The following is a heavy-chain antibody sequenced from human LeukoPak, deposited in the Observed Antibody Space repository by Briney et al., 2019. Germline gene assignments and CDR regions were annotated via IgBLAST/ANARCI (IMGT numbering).Heavy chain of an antibody. D-gene: IGHD3-10*01. J-gene: IGHJ4*02. CDR1: GFTFDDYA. CDR3: AKDKGGLYGSGSYSYYFDY. V-gene: IGHV3-9*01. Sequence: PGGSLRLFCAASGFTFDDYAMHWVRQAPGKGLEWVSGISWNSGSIGYADSVKGRFTISRDNAKNSLYLQMNSLRAEDTALYYCAKDKGGLYGSGSYSYYFDYWGQGTLVTVSS. CDR2: ISWNSGSI.